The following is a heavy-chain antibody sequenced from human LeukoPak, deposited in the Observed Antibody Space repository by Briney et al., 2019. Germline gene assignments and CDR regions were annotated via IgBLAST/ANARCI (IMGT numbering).Heavy chain of an antibody. CDR3: ARAGVGHCSGGSCYSGYYYYGMDV. V-gene: IGHV3-53*01. CDR1: GFTVSSNY. CDR2: IYSGGST. J-gene: IGHJ6*02. D-gene: IGHD2-15*01. Sequence: RGSLRLSCAASGFTVSSNYMSWVRQAPGKGLEWVSVIYSGGSTYYADSVKGRFTISRDNSKNTLYLQMNSLRAEDTAVYYCARAGVGHCSGGSCYSGYYYYGMDVWGQGTTVTVSS.